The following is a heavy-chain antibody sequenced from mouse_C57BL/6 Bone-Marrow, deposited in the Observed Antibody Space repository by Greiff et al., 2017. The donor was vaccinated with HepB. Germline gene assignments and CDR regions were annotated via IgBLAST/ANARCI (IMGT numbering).Heavy chain of an antibody. CDR1: GFTFSDYG. Sequence: EVMLVESGGGLVQPGGSLKLSCAASGFTFSDYGMAWVRQAPRKGPEWVAFISNLAYSIYYADTVTGRFTISRENAKNTLYLEMSSVRSEDTAMYYCARPGVYYGSSGDWYFDVWGTGTTVTVSS. CDR2: ISNLAYSI. D-gene: IGHD1-1*01. V-gene: IGHV5-15*04. CDR3: ARPGVYYGSSGDWYFDV. J-gene: IGHJ1*03.